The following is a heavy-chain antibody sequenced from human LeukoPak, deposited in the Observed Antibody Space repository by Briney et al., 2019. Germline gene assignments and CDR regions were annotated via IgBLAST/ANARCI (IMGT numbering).Heavy chain of an antibody. D-gene: IGHD2-15*01. CDR3: ARDRERYCSAGSCYDFPVDAFDI. CDR1: GFTVSSNY. V-gene: IGHV3-66*01. J-gene: IGHJ3*02. Sequence: GGSLRLSCAASGFTVSSNYMSWVRQAPGKGLAWVSLIYSGGSTYYADSVKGRFTNSRDNYKNTLYLQMNSLRAEDTAVYYCARDRERYCSAGSCYDFPVDAFDIWGQGTMVTVSS. CDR2: IYSGGST.